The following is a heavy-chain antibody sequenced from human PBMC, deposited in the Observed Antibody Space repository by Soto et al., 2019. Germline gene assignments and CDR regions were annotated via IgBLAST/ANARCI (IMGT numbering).Heavy chain of an antibody. CDR3: TKCSNYFDF. CDR1: GFTFSTYN. Sequence: PGGSLRLSCAASGFTFSTYNMRWVRQAPGKGLEWVSAISGGGHITTYADSVEGRFTISRDNSKNTVYLQMNSLRAEDTAVYYCTKCSNYFDFWDQGILVTVSS. CDR2: ISGGGHIT. V-gene: IGHV3-23*01. J-gene: IGHJ4*02.